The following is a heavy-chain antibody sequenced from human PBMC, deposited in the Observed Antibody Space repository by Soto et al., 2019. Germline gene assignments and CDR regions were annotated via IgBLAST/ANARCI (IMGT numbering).Heavy chain of an antibody. J-gene: IGHJ4*02. CDR2: IYWDDDK. D-gene: IGHD5-12*01. V-gene: IGHV2-5*02. CDR1: GFSLSTSGVG. CDR3: ARIGDNGYDYFFDY. Sequence: SGPTLVNPTQTLTLTCTFSGFSLSTSGVGVGWIRQPPGKALEWLALIYWDDDKRYSPSLKSRLTITKDTSKNQVVLTMTNMDPVDTATYFCARIGDNGYDYFFDYWGQGTLVTVSS.